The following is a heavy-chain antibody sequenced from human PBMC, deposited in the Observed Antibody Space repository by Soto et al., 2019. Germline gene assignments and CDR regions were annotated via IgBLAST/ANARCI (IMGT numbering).Heavy chain of an antibody. CDR3: AREMSGPFDP. Sequence: QVQLVESGGGVVQPGRSLRLSCAASGFTFSRYGMHWVRQAPGKGLEWVAVIWYDGSNKYYADSVKGRFTISRDNSKNTLYLQMNSLRAEDTAVYYCAREMSGPFDPWGQGTLVTVSS. CDR1: GFTFSRYG. J-gene: IGHJ5*02. CDR2: IWYDGSNK. D-gene: IGHD3-10*01. V-gene: IGHV3-33*01.